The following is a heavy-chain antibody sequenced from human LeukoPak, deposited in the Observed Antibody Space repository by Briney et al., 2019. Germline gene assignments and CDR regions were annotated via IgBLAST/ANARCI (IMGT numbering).Heavy chain of an antibody. J-gene: IGHJ4*02. V-gene: IGHV1-18*04. CDR2: ISAYNGNT. CDR3: ARDSYVVATLRHFDY. Sequence: ASVKVSCKASGYTFTGYYMHWVRQAPGQGLEGMGWISAYNGNTNYAQKLQGRVTMTTDTSTSTAYMELRSLRSDDTAVYYCARDSYVVATLRHFDYWGQGTLVTVSS. CDR1: GYTFTGYY. D-gene: IGHD5-12*01.